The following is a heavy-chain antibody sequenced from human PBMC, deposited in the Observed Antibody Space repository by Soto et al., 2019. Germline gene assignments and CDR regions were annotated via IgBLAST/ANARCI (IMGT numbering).Heavy chain of an antibody. CDR3: ARQQQAAEGWFDP. V-gene: IGHV4-39*01. CDR2: IYYSGST. D-gene: IGHD6-13*01. J-gene: IGHJ5*02. CDR1: GCSISISIYS. Sequence: SETLSLTCTVSGCSISISIYSLGWIRPPPGKGLEWIGSIYYSGSTYYNPSLKSRVTISVDTSKNQFSLKPSSVTAADTAVYYCARQQQAAEGWFDPWGQGTLVNVSS.